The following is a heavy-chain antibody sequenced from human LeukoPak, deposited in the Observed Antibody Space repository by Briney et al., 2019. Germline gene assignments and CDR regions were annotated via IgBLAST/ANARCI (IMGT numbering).Heavy chain of an antibody. CDR1: GFTFSSYW. CDR3: ARERGLGPSSGYSNYYYYGMDV. V-gene: IGHV3-7*01. D-gene: IGHD3-22*01. Sequence: PGGSLRLSCAASGFTFSSYWMSWVRQAPGKGLEWVANIKQDGSEKYYVGSVKGRFTISRDNAKNSLYLQMNSLRAEDTAVYYCARERGLGPSSGYSNYYYYGMDVWGQGTTVTVSS. J-gene: IGHJ6*02. CDR2: IKQDGSEK.